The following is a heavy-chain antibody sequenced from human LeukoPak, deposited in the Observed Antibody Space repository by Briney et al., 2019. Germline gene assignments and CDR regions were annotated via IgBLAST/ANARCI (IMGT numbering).Heavy chain of an antibody. CDR1: GFTFSDYY. CDR3: AKDGGLWVSAHWGDS. Sequence: PGGSLRLSCAASGFTFSDYYMSWIRQAPGKGLEWVSYISSSGSTIYYADSVKGRFTISRDNSKNTVYLQMNSLRADDTAVYYCAKDGGLWVSAHWGDSWGRGTLVTVSS. CDR2: ISSSGSTI. V-gene: IGHV3-11*01. D-gene: IGHD7-27*01. J-gene: IGHJ4*02.